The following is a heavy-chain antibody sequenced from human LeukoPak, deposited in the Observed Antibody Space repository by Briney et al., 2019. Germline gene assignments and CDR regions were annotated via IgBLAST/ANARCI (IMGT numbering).Heavy chain of an antibody. CDR3: ARDRYGDATGYFDL. D-gene: IGHD4-17*01. J-gene: IGHJ2*01. CDR2: ISSDGSET. Sequence: GGSLRLSCAASGFTFSSNYMHWVRQAPGKGLVWVSRISSDGSETTYADSVKGRFTISRDNAKNSLYLQMNSLRAEDTAVYYCARDRYGDATGYFDLWGRGTLVTVSS. V-gene: IGHV3-74*01. CDR1: GFTFSSNY.